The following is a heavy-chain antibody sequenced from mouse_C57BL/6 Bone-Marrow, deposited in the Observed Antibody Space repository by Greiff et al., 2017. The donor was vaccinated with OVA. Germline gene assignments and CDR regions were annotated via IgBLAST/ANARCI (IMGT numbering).Heavy chain of an antibody. CDR1: GYSITSGYY. Sequence: EVKLVESGPGLVKPSQSLSLTCSVTGYSITSGYYWNWIRQFPGNKLEWMGYISYDGSNNYNPSLKNRISITRDTSKNQFFLKLNSVTTEDTATYYCARDQRSIYDGYLGWFAYWGQGTLVTVSA. J-gene: IGHJ3*01. CDR2: ISYDGSN. V-gene: IGHV3-6*01. D-gene: IGHD2-3*01. CDR3: ARDQRSIYDGYLGWFAY.